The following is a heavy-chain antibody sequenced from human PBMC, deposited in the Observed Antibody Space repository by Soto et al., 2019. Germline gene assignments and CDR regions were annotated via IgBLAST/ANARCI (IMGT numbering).Heavy chain of an antibody. CDR2: ISGSGGST. Sequence: HPGGSLRLSCAASGFTFSSYAMSWVRQAPGKGLEWVSAISGSGGSTYYADSVKGRFTISRDNSKNTLYLQTNSLRAEDTAVYYCAKPLSYYYYDSSGYRDYWGQGTLVTVSS. J-gene: IGHJ4*02. V-gene: IGHV3-23*01. CDR1: GFTFSSYA. CDR3: AKPLSYYYYDSSGYRDY. D-gene: IGHD3-22*01.